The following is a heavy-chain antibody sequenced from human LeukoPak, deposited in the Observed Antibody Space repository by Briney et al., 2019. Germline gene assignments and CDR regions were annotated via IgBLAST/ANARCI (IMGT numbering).Heavy chain of an antibody. D-gene: IGHD3-9*01. Sequence: GASVKVSCKASGYTFTSYDINWVRQATGQGLEWMGWMNPNSGNTGCAQKFQGRVTMTRNTSISTAYMELSSLRSEDTAVYYCARVPRGVTGYLMDYWGQGTLVTVSS. CDR1: GYTFTSYD. J-gene: IGHJ4*02. CDR2: MNPNSGNT. V-gene: IGHV1-8*01. CDR3: ARVPRGVTGYLMDY.